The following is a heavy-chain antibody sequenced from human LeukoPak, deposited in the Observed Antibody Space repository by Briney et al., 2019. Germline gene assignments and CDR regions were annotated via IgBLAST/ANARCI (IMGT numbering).Heavy chain of an antibody. CDR3: ARDARGYSYGNWFDP. J-gene: IGHJ5*02. Sequence: GGSLRLSCAASGFTFNSYSMNWVRQAPGKGLEWVAVISYDGSNKYYADSVKGRFTISRDNSKNTLYLQMNSLRAEDTAVYYCARDARGYSYGNWFDPWGQGTLVTVSS. CDR2: ISYDGSNK. D-gene: IGHD5-18*01. CDR1: GFTFNSYS. V-gene: IGHV3-30*03.